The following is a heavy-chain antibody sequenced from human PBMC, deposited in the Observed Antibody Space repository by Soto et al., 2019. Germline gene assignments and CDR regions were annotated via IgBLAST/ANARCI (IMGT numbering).Heavy chain of an antibody. CDR3: ASRGGDSAYYYYMDV. CDR1: GYTFTSYY. J-gene: IGHJ6*03. CDR2: INPSGGST. D-gene: IGHD3-10*01. Sequence: GASVKVSCKSSGYTFTSYYMHWVRQAPGQGLEWMGIINPSGGSTSYAQKFQGRVTMTRDTSTSTVYMELSSLRSEDTAVYYCASRGGDSAYYYYMDVWGKGTTVTVSS. V-gene: IGHV1-46*03.